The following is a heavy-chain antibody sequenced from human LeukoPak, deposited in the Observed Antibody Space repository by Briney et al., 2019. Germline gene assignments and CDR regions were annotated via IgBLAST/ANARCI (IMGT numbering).Heavy chain of an antibody. Sequence: GGSLRLSCAASGFTFSSYAMSRVRQAPGKGLEWVSDISGSGDSTYYADSVKGRFTISRDNSKNTLFLQMNSLRAEDTAVYYCAKLSEKQLLNWFDPWGQGTLVVVSS. J-gene: IGHJ5*02. CDR3: AKLSEKQLLNWFDP. CDR1: GFTFSSYA. D-gene: IGHD1-1*01. V-gene: IGHV3-23*01. CDR2: ISGSGDST.